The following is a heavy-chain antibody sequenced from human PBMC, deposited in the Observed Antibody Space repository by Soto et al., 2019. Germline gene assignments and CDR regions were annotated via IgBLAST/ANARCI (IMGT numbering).Heavy chain of an antibody. CDR1: GFTFSSYG. V-gene: IGHV3-30*18. CDR2: ISYDGSNK. Sequence: GGSLRLSCAASGFTFSSYGMHWVRQAPGKGLEWVAVISYDGSNKYYADSVKGRFTISRDNSKNTLYLQMNSLRAEDTAVYYCAKGLYDTAMATKGYYFDYWGQGTLVTVSS. D-gene: IGHD5-18*01. J-gene: IGHJ4*02. CDR3: AKGLYDTAMATKGYYFDY.